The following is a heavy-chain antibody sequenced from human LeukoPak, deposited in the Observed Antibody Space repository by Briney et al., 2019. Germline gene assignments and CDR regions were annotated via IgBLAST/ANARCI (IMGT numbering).Heavy chain of an antibody. D-gene: IGHD1-26*01. CDR3: ARHGLKLVGASTIYFDN. V-gene: IGHV4-59*08. CDR2: IHSSGSI. CDR1: GGSISNNY. Sequence: SETLSLTCSVSGGSISNNYWSWIRQSPEKGLEWIGYIHSSGSIDCNPSFKSRVVVSVDTSKNQFSLKLYSVTAADTAVYYCARHGLKLVGASTIYFDNWGQRTLVTVSS. J-gene: IGHJ4*02.